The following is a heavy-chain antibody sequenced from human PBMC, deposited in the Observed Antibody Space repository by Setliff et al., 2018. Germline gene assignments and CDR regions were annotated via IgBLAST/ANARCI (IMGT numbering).Heavy chain of an antibody. CDR1: GGTFSSYA. Sequence: GASVKVSCKASGGTFSSYAISWVRQAPGQGLEWMGRIIPIFGTANYAQKFQGRVTITADKSTSTAYMELSSMRSEDTAVYYCATSYSGSYYGYRGQGTLVTVSS. J-gene: IGHJ4*02. V-gene: IGHV1-69*06. CDR2: IIPIFGTA. CDR3: ATSYSGSYYGY. D-gene: IGHD1-26*01.